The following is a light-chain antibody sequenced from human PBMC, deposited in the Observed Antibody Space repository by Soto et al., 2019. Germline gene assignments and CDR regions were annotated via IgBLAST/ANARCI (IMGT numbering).Light chain of an antibody. CDR1: QDIAIY. CDR2: AAS. CDR3: QQLRMYPST. J-gene: IGKJ4*01. Sequence: IQLTQSPASLSASVGDSVTITCRASQDIAIYLAWYQQKPGEAPKLLIYAASTLYGGVPSRFSGSGSGTDFALTITSLQAEDFAPYSCQQLRMYPSTFGGGPKVEL. V-gene: IGKV1-9*01.